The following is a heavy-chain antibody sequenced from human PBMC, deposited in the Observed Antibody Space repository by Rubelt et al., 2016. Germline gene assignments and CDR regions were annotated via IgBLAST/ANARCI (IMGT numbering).Heavy chain of an antibody. CDR2: INAGNGNT. V-gene: IGHV1-3*01. CDR3: AREDTTDRGWYDALDI. Sequence: QVQLVQSGAEVKKPGASVKVSCKASEYSFTKNPIHWVRQAPGHRLEWMGWINAGNGNTQYSQKFQGRGTITRDTSARTAYMELSSLRTEDTAVYYCAREDTTDRGWYDALDIWGQGTMVTVSS. J-gene: IGHJ3*02. CDR1: EYSFTKNP. D-gene: IGHD6-19*01.